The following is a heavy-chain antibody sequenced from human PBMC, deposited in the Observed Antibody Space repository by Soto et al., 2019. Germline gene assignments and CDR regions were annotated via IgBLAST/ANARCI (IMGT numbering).Heavy chain of an antibody. Sequence: SETLSLTCTVSGGSISSSSYYWGWIRHPPGKGLEWIGSIYYSGSTYYNPSLKSRVTISVDTSKNQFSLKLSSVTAADTAVYYCARRRDGYKNNYFDYWGQGTLVTVSS. D-gene: IGHD5-12*01. J-gene: IGHJ4*02. CDR3: ARRRDGYKNNYFDY. V-gene: IGHV4-39*01. CDR1: GGSISSSSYY. CDR2: IYYSGST.